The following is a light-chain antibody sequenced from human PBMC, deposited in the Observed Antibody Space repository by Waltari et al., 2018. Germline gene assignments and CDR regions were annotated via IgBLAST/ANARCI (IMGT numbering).Light chain of an antibody. CDR2: RNN. CDR3: ATWDDSLSGPVV. J-gene: IGLJ2*01. V-gene: IGLV1-47*01. CDR1: SSNTGRNY. Sequence: QSVPTQPPSTSGTPRPMVTISCSRRSSNTGRNYVYWYQQLPGTAPKLLIYRNNQRPSGVPDRFSASTSGTSASLAISGLRSEDEAAYYCATWDDSLSGPVVFGGGTKLTVL.